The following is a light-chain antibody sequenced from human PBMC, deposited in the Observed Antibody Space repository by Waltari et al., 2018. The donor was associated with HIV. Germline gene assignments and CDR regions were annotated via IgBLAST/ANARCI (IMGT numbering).Light chain of an antibody. CDR1: RNDVGGYDY. CDR3: XSYTXXXXXV. J-gene: IGLJ1*01. CDR2: XXN. V-gene: IGLV2-14*01. Sequence: QXALTQPXSVSGSPGQSITTSCTATRNDVGGYDYFSWYQQHPGKAPKLMIYXXNSRASGVSNRXSGSXSGXXASLTIXGLXPDXEAEYFCXSYTXXXXXVXGTGTTVTVL.